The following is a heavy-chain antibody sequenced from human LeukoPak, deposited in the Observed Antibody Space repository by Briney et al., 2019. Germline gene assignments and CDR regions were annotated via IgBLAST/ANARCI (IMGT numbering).Heavy chain of an antibody. D-gene: IGHD3-10*01. CDR2: IYYSGST. V-gene: IGHV4-31*03. J-gene: IGHJ5*02. CDR3: ARDSHYGSGSS. Sequence: SETLSLTCTVSGGSISSGGYYWSWIRQHPGKGLEWIEYIYYSGSTYYNPSLKRRVTISVDTSKNQFSLRLSSVTAADTAVYYCARDSHYGSGSSWGQGTLVTVPS. CDR1: GGSISSGGYY.